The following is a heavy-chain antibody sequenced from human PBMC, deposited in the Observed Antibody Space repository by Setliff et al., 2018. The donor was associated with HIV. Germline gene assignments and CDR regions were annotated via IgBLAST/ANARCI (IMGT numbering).Heavy chain of an antibody. CDR1: GFTFSNYA. V-gene: IGHV3-23*01. CDR2: IGAAGYPT. J-gene: IGHJ3*02. CDR3: AKVFAFGVDGFDI. Sequence: GASVKVSCAASGFTFSNYAMGWVRQGPGKGLEWVSTIGAAGYPTHYAESVKGRFTISKDNSQNALYLQMNSLTDEDTAVYYCAKVFAFGVDGFDIWGQGTMVTVSS. D-gene: IGHD3-10*01.